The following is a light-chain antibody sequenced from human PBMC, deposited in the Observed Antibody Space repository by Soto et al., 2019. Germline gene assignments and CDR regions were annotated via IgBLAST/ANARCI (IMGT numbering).Light chain of an antibody. J-gene: IGLJ3*02. CDR1: SSDIGSDKL. Sequence: QSALTQPASVSGSPGQSITISCTGTSSDIGSDKLISWYQHHPGRAPKIMIYEAFKRPSGVSDRFSGSRAGNTASLTISGLRAEDEADYYCCSYAGNITWEFGGGTKLTVL. CDR2: EAF. CDR3: CSYAGNITWE. V-gene: IGLV2-23*01.